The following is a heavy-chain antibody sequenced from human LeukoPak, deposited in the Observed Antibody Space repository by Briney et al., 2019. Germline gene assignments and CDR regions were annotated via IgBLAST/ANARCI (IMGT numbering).Heavy chain of an antibody. J-gene: IGHJ6*04. Sequence: GGSLRLSCAASGVTFSSYSMNWVRQAPGKGMEWVSSISSRSTYIYYADSVKGRFTISRDNAKNSLYLQMNSLRAEDTAVYFCAKSTRAVMAMMDVWGKGTTVTVSS. CDR1: GVTFSSYS. V-gene: IGHV3-21*06. D-gene: IGHD3-16*01. CDR3: AKSTRAVMAMMDV. CDR2: ISSRSTYI.